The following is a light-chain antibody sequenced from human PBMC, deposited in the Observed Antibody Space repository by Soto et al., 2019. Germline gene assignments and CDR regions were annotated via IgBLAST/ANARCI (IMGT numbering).Light chain of an antibody. V-gene: IGLV1-40*01. CDR3: QSYGSGLSVV. CDR2: ETD. CDR1: APNIGASYD. Sequence: QSVLTQPPSISGAPGQRVPITGTGSAPNIGASYDVNWYQHLPGAAPNLLIYETDNRPSGVPDRFSASRSGASASLAIDKLQTGDEGDYYCQSYGSGLSVVFGGGTKLTVL. J-gene: IGLJ2*01.